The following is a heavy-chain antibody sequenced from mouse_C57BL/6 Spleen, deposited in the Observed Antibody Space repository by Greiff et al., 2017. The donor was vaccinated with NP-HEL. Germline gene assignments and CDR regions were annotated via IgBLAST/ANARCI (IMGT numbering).Heavy chain of an antibody. CDR2: ISSGSSTI. Sequence: DVKLVESGGGLVKPGGSLKLSCAASGFTFSDYGMHWVRQAPEKGLEWVAYISSGSSTIYSADTVKGRFTISRDNAKTTLFLQMTILRSEDTAMYYCARGGDYYYGGFDYWGQGTTLTVSS. CDR3: ARGGDYYYGGFDY. D-gene: IGHD1-1*01. V-gene: IGHV5-17*01. CDR1: GFTFSDYG. J-gene: IGHJ2*01.